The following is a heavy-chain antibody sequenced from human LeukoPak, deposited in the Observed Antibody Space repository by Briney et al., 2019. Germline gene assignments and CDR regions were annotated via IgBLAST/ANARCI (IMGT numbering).Heavy chain of an antibody. CDR2: IGTAGDT. CDR3: ARALPPDGMDV. Sequence: GGSLRLSCAASGFTFSSYDMHWVRQATGKGLEWVSAIGTAGDTYYPGSVKGRFTISRENAKNSLYLQMNSLRAGDTAVYYCARALPPDGMDVWGQGATVTVSS. J-gene: IGHJ6*02. CDR1: GFTFSSYD. V-gene: IGHV3-13*01.